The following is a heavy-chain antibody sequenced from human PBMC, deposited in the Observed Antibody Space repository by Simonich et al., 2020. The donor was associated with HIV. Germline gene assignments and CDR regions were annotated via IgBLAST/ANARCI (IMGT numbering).Heavy chain of an antibody. CDR2: ISSSSSYI. CDR1: GFTFSSYS. CDR3: ARDGRKGSSTSCSDY. D-gene: IGHD2-2*01. Sequence: EVQLVESGGGLVKPGGSLRLSCAASGFTFSSYSMNWVRQAPGKGLGWVSSISSSSSYIYYAEAVKGRFTISRDNAKNSLYLQMNSLRAEDTAVYYCARDGRKGSSTSCSDYWCQGTLVTVSS. J-gene: IGHJ4*02. V-gene: IGHV3-21*01.